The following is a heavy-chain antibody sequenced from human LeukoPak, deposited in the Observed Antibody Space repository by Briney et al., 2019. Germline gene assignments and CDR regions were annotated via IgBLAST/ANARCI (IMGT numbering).Heavy chain of an antibody. V-gene: IGHV4-59*12. D-gene: IGHD3-3*01. J-gene: IGHJ3*02. Sequence: SETLSLTCTVSGGSISSYYWSWIRQPPGKGLEWIGYIYYGGSTNYNPSLKSRVTISVDTSKNQFSLKLSSVTAADTAVYYCAREAGAGVDDGFDIWGQGTMVTVSS. CDR1: GGSISSYY. CDR2: IYYGGST. CDR3: AREAGAGVDDGFDI.